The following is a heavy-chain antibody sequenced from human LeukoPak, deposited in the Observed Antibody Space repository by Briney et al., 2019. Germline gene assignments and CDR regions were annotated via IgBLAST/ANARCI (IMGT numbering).Heavy chain of an antibody. Sequence: PGRSLRLSCAASGFTFSSYGMHWVRQAPGKGLEWVAVIWYDGSNKYYADSVKGRFTISRDNSKNTLYPQMNSLRAEDTAVYYCARKGIAPKYNFDYWGQGTLVTVSS. V-gene: IGHV3-33*01. CDR2: IWYDGSNK. CDR1: GFTFSSYG. J-gene: IGHJ4*02. D-gene: IGHD6-13*01. CDR3: ARKGIAPKYNFDY.